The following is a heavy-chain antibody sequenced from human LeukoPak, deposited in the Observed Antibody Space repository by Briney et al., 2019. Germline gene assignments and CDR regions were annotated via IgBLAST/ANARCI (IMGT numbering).Heavy chain of an antibody. CDR2: ISSSSFYK. J-gene: IGHJ6*02. CDR3: ARDLYNYDSSSYYYGHYGMDV. CDR1: GFIFSSYS. V-gene: IGHV3-21*01. D-gene: IGHD3-22*01. Sequence: PGGSLRLSCTASGFIFSSYSMNWVRQAPGKGLEWVSSISSSSFYKNYADSVKGRFTISRNNANNSLSLQISGLRAEDTGVYYCARDLYNYDSSSYYYGHYGMDVWGQGTTVTVPS.